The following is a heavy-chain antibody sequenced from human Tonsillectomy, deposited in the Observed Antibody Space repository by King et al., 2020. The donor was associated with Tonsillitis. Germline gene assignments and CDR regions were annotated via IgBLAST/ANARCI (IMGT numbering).Heavy chain of an antibody. D-gene: IGHD3-9*01. CDR1: GGTFSSYG. J-gene: IGHJ4*02. CDR2: IIPVFGTA. Sequence: QVQLVESGADLKKPGSSVKVSCKASGGTFSSYGIHWVRQDPGQGLEWLGGIIPVFGTANYAQKFQGRVTITADESTSTVYMELRSLRSEDTAVYYCAREGYDILTGYYRNFFDYWGQGTLVTVSS. V-gene: IGHV1-69*01. CDR3: AREGYDILTGYYRNFFDY.